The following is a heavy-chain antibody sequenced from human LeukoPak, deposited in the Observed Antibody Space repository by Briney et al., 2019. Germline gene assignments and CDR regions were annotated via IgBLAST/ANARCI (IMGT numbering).Heavy chain of an antibody. CDR3: ARVEQAAATPDYYYYGMAV. J-gene: IGHJ6*04. Sequence: GASVKVSCKASGGTFSSYAISWVRQAPGQGLEWMGRIIPIFGIANYAQKFQGRVTITADKSTSTAYMELSSLRSEDTAVYYCARVEQAAATPDYYYYGMAVGGKGPRVPFSS. CDR1: GGTFSSYA. CDR2: IIPIFGIA. V-gene: IGHV1-69*04. D-gene: IGHD2-2*02.